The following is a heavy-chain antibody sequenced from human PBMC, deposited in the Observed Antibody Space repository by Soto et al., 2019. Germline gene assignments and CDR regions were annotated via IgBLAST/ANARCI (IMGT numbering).Heavy chain of an antibody. J-gene: IGHJ6*02. Sequence: QVQLQQWGAGLLKPSETLSLTCAVYGGSFSGYYWSWIRQPPGKGLEWIGEINHSGSTNYNPSLKSRVTISVDTSKNQFSLKLSSVTAADTAVYYCARRTRNYYYYGMDVWGQGTTVTVSS. V-gene: IGHV4-34*01. CDR1: GGSFSGYY. D-gene: IGHD1-1*01. CDR2: INHSGST. CDR3: ARRTRNYYYYGMDV.